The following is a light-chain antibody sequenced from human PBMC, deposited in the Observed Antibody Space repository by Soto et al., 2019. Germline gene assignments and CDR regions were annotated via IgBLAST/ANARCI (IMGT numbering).Light chain of an antibody. CDR1: QSVGSS. CDR3: QQHSHWPPWT. CDR2: DSS. Sequence: EIVLTQSPATLSLSPGERATLSCRTSQSVGSSLAWYQQKPGQPPRLLIYDSSNRATGIPGRFSGSGSGTDFTLTISSLEPADFAVYYCQQHSHWPPWTLGQGTKVDIK. V-gene: IGKV3-11*01. J-gene: IGKJ1*01.